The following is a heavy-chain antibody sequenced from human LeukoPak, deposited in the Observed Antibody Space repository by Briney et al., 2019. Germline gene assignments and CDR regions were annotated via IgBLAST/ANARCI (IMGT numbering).Heavy chain of an antibody. CDR2: TRNKAKSYTT. CDR1: GFTFSDHY. Sequence: GGSLRLSCAASGFTFSDHYMDWVRQAPGKGLEWVGRTRNKAKSYTTGYAASVKGRFTISRDDSKASLYLQMTSLKTEDTAVYLCARVKTDGAYDPDYWGQGTLVTVSS. J-gene: IGHJ4*02. CDR3: ARVKTDGAYDPDY. V-gene: IGHV3-72*01. D-gene: IGHD4-17*01.